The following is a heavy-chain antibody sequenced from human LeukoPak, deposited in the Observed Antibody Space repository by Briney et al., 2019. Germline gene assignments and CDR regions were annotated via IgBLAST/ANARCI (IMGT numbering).Heavy chain of an antibody. J-gene: IGHJ4*02. CDR3: ARDSRLVPADY. V-gene: IGHV1-18*01. Sequence: ASVKVSCKASGGTFSSYAISWVRQAPGQGLEWMGWISAYNGYTDYAQKLQGRVTVTTDTSTTTAYMELRSLRSDDTAVYYCARDSRLVPADYWGQGTLVTVSA. D-gene: IGHD2-2*01. CDR1: GGTFSSYA. CDR2: ISAYNGYT.